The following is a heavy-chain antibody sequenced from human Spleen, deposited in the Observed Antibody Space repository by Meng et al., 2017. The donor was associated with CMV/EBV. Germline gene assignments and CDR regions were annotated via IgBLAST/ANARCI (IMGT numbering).Heavy chain of an antibody. CDR1: GFSFDNYV. Sequence: GESLKISCAASGFSFDNYVMTWVRQAPGKGLEWVSSISPSSSNIYYAGSVMGRFTISRDNAKNSLFLQMNSLRAEDTAVYYCARAGRLLWFEDVWGQGTTVTVSS. CDR2: ISPSSSNI. CDR3: ARAGRLLWFEDV. V-gene: IGHV3-21*01. J-gene: IGHJ6*02. D-gene: IGHD3-10*01.